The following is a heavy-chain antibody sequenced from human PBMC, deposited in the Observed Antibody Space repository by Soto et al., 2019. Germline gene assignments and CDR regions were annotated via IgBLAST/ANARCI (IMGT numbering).Heavy chain of an antibody. CDR2: ISAYNGNT. V-gene: IGHV1-18*01. CDR3: ARSGIAAAGVPDY. Sequence: ASVKVSCKASGYTFTSYGISWVRQAPGQGLEWMGWISAYNGNTNYAQKFQGRVTMTTDTSTSTVYMELSSLRSEDTAVYYCARSGIAAAGVPDYWGQGTLVTVSS. J-gene: IGHJ4*02. D-gene: IGHD6-13*01. CDR1: GYTFTSYG.